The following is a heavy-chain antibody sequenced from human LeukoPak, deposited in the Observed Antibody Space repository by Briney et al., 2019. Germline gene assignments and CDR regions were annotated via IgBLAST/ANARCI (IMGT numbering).Heavy chain of an antibody. D-gene: IGHD4-23*01. CDR1: GYTFTSYG. J-gene: IGHJ4*02. CDR2: ISAYNGNT. V-gene: IGHV1-18*01. Sequence: GASVKVSCKASGYTFTSYGISWVRQAPGQGLEWMGWISAYNGNTNYAQKLQGRVTMTTDTSTSTAYMELRSLRSDDTAVYYCARDPFNYGGNDVYFDYWAQGTLVTVSS. CDR3: ARDPFNYGGNDVYFDY.